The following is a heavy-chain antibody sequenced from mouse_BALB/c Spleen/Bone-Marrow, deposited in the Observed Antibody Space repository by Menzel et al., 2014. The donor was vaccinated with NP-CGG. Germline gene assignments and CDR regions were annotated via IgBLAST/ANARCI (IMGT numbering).Heavy chain of an antibody. CDR1: GYTFTSYY. J-gene: IGHJ2*01. V-gene: IGHV1S56*01. Sequence: VQLQESGPELVKPGTSVRISCKPSGYTFTSYYIHWVKQRPGQGLEWIGWIYPGNVDTKYNEKFKGKATLTADKSSSTAYTQLSSLTSEDSAVYFCARETRYGNYVDYFDYWGQGTALTVSS. CDR2: IYPGNVDT. CDR3: ARETRYGNYVDYFDY. D-gene: IGHD2-10*02.